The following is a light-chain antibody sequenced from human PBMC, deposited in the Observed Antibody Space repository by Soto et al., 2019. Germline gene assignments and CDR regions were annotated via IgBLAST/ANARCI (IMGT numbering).Light chain of an antibody. J-gene: IGKJ4*01. CDR2: VAS. CDR1: QSISSW. CDR3: QQSHSTPLT. V-gene: IGKV1-39*01. Sequence: DIQMTQSPSTLSASVGDRVTITCRASQSISSWLAWYQQKPGKAPKFLIYVASSLQSGVPSRFSGSGFGTDFTLTISSLQPEDFATYYCQQSHSTPLTFGGGTKVDIK.